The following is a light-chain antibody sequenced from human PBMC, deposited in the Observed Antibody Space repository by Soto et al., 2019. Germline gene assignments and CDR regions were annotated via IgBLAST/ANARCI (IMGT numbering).Light chain of an antibody. CDR1: QSISSW. CDR2: EAS. J-gene: IGKJ1*01. CDR3: QHYNSFPWT. V-gene: IGKV1-5*03. Sequence: DIQMTQSPSTLSASVGDRVTITCRASQSISSWLAWYQQKPGKAPKLLIYEASSLESGVQSRFSGSGSGPGFTLTISSLQPDDSATYYCQHYNSFPWTFGQGTKVEIK.